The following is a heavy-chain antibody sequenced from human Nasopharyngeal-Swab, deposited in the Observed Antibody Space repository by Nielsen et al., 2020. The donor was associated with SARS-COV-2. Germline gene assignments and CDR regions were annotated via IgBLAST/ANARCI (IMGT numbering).Heavy chain of an antibody. J-gene: IGHJ5*02. CDR2: INHSGST. CDR3: ARGFRTPIVVVVAACCPAHGGHWFDP. V-gene: IGHV4-34*01. D-gene: IGHD2-15*01. Sequence: RQAPGKGLEWFGEINHSGSTNYNPSLKSRVTITVDTSKNQFSLKLSSVTAADTAVYYCARGFRTPIVVVVAACCPAHGGHWFDPWGQGTLVTVSS.